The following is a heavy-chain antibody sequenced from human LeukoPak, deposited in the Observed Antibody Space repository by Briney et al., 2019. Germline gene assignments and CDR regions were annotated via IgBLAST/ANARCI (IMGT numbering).Heavy chain of an antibody. D-gene: IGHD6-19*01. J-gene: IGHJ4*02. CDR3: ARAQWLPHIDY. CDR1: GYSISSGYY. V-gene: IGHV4-38-2*02. Sequence: SETLSLTCTVSGYSISSGYYWGWIRQPPGKGLEWIGSIYHSGSTYYNPSLKSRVTISVDTSKNQFSLKLSSVTAADTAVYYCARAQWLPHIDYWGQGTLVTVSS. CDR2: IYHSGST.